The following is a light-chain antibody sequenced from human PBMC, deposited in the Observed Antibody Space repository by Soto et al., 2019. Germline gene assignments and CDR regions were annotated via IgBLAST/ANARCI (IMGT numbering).Light chain of an antibody. J-gene: IGKJ1*01. V-gene: IGKV3-15*01. CDR3: QQYNNWPPWT. CDR1: QSVSSN. Sequence: ETVMTQSPATLSVSPGEGATLSCRASQSVSSNLVWYQHRPGQAPRLLIYGASTRATGIPARFSGSGSGTEFTLTISSLQSEDFAVYHCQQYNNWPPWTFGQETKVDIK. CDR2: GAS.